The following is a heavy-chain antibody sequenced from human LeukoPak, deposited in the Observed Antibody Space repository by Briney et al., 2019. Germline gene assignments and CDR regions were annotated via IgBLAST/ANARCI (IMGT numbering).Heavy chain of an antibody. CDR1: GGSISSYY. CDR2: IYYSGST. J-gene: IGHJ4*02. CDR3: ARLGVTAIPGDY. D-gene: IGHD2-21*02. V-gene: IGHV4-59*01. Sequence: SETLSLTCTVSGGSISSYYWSWIRQPPGKGLEWIGYIYYSGSTNYNPTLKSRVTISVDTSKNQFPLKLSSVTAADTAVYCCARLGVTAIPGDYWGQGTLVTVSS.